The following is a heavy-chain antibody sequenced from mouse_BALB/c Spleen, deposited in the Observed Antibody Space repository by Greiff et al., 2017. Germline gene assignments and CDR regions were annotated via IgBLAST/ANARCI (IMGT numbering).Heavy chain of an antibody. Sequence: QVQLQQSRPELVKPGASVRISCKASGYTFTSYYIHWVKQRPGQGLEWIGWIYPGNVNTKYNEKFKGKATLTADKSSSTAYMQLSSLTSEDSAVYFCASWLWAMDYWGQGTSVTVSS. CDR3: ASWLWAMDY. V-gene: IGHV1S56*01. CDR2: IYPGNVNT. D-gene: IGHD2-2*01. J-gene: IGHJ4*01. CDR1: GYTFTSYY.